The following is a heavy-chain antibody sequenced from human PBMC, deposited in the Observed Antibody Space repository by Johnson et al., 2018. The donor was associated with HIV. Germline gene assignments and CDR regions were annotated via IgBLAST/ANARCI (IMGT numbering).Heavy chain of an antibody. V-gene: IGHV3-30*04. CDR2: ISYDGSNK. CDR3: ARAVGAGGI. Sequence: QVQLVESGGGAVQPGRSLRLSCAASGFTFSSYALHWVRQAPGKGLEWVAVISYDGSNKYYADSVKGRFTISRDNSKNTLYLQMNSLRAEDTAVYYCARAVGAGGIWGQGTMVTVSS. J-gene: IGHJ3*02. D-gene: IGHD1-26*01. CDR1: GFTFSSYA.